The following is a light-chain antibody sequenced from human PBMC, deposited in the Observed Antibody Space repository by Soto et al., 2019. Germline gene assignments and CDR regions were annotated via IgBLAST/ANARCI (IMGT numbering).Light chain of an antibody. J-gene: IGKJ5*01. V-gene: IGKV3-20*01. Sequence: EIVLTQSPGTLSLSPGERATLSCRASQSVSSSYLAWYQQKPGQAPRLLIYGASGRATGIPDRFSGSGSGTDFPLTISRLEREDFSVYYCQQYGSSPGITFGQGTRLEIK. CDR2: GAS. CDR1: QSVSSSY. CDR3: QQYGSSPGIT.